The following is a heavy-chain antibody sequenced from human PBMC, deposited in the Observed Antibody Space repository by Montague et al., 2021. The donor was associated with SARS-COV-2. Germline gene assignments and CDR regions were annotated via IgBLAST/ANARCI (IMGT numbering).Heavy chain of an antibody. CDR2: IKQSGST. Sequence: SETLSLTCTVSGGSISSHFWSWIRQPPGKGLEWIGDIKQSGSTNYNPSLKSRGTVSVDTSKNQFPLKLTSVTAADTAVYFCARGHLSVSMIVVVFTSASYYFDYWGQGAQVTVSS. J-gene: IGHJ4*02. V-gene: IGHV4-34*01. CDR1: GGSISSHF. D-gene: IGHD3-22*01. CDR3: ARGHLSVSMIVVVFTSASYYFDY.